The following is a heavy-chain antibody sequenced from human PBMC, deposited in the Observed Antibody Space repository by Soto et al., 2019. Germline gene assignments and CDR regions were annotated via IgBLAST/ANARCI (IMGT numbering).Heavy chain of an antibody. V-gene: IGHV5-51*01. J-gene: IGHJ6*03. CDR3: SILVTSFYGDYVIGSYYYYMDV. Sequence: GESLKISCKGSGYSFTSYWIGWVRQMPGKGLEWMGIIYPGDSDTRYSPSFQGQVTISADKSINTAYLQWSSLKASDTAMYYCSILVTSFYGDYVIGSYYYYMDVWGKGTTVTVSS. CDR1: GYSFTSYW. D-gene: IGHD4-17*01. CDR2: IYPGDSDT.